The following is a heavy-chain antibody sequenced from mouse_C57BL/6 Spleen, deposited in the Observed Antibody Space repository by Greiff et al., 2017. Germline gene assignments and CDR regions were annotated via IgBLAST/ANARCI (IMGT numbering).Heavy chain of an antibody. J-gene: IGHJ3*01. CDR2: IYPGDGDT. V-gene: IGHV1-82*01. CDR1: GYAFSSSW. Sequence: QVQLKESGPELVKPGASVKISCKASGYAFSSSWMNWVKQRPGKGLEWIGRIYPGDGDTNYNGKFKGKATLTADKSSSTAYMQLSSLTSEDAAVYFCAHNSWFGYWGQGTLVTVSA. CDR3: AHNSWFGY.